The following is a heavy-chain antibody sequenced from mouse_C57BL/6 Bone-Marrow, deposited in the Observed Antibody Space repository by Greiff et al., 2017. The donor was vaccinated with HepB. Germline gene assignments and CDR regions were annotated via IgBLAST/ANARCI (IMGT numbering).Heavy chain of an antibody. CDR2: IDPSDSYT. CDR3: ARGWLPYAMDY. CDR1: GYTFTSYW. J-gene: IGHJ4*01. D-gene: IGHD2-3*01. V-gene: IGHV1-50*01. Sequence: VQLQQPGAELVKPGASVKLSCKASGYTFTSYWMQWVKQRPGQGLEWIGEIDPSDSYTNYNQKFKGKATLTVDTSSSTAYMQLSSLTSEDSAVYYCARGWLPYAMDYWGQGTSVTVSA.